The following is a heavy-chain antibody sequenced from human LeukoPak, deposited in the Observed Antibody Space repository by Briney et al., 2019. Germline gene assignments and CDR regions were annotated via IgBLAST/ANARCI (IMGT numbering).Heavy chain of an antibody. V-gene: IGHV3-11*04. D-gene: IGHD5-24*01. CDR1: GFTFSDYY. J-gene: IGHJ4*02. Sequence: GGSLRLSCAASGFTFSDYYMSWIRQAPGKGLEWVSYISSSGSTIYYADSVKGRFTISRDNSRNTLYLQMNSLRVEDTAVYYCARETPRRGETRDGYRWGQGTVVTVFS. CDR2: ISSSGSTI. CDR3: ARETPRRGETRDGYR.